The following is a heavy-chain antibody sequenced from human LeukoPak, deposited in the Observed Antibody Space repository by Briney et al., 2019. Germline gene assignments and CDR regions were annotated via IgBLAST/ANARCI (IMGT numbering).Heavy chain of an antibody. Sequence: SETLSLTCTVSGGSISSYYWSWIRQPAGKGLEWIGRIYTSGSTIYNPSLKSRVTMSVDTSKNQFSLKLSSVTAADTAVYYCAREVAAAVSYDYYYYMDVWGKGTTVTVSS. CDR3: AREVAAAVSYDYYYYMDV. CDR1: GGSISSYY. J-gene: IGHJ6*03. D-gene: IGHD6-13*01. CDR2: IYTSGST. V-gene: IGHV4-4*07.